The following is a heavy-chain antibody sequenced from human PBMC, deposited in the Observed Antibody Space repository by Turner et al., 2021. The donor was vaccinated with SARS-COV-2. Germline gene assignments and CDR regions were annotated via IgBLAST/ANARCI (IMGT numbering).Heavy chain of an antibody. J-gene: IGHJ4*02. Sequence: QLQLQESGPGLVKPSETLSLTCTVSGGSISSSSYYWGWIRQPPGKGLEWIGSIYYSGSTYHNPSLKSRVTISVDTSKNQFSLKLSSVTAADTAVYYCARARGAPPLYYFDYWGQGTLVTVSS. CDR1: GGSISSSSYY. V-gene: IGHV4-39*01. D-gene: IGHD3-10*01. CDR2: IYYSGST. CDR3: ARARGAPPLYYFDY.